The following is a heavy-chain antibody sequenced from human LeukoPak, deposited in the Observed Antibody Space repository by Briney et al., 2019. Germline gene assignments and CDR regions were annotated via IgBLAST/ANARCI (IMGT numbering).Heavy chain of an antibody. CDR1: GGSFSNSY. D-gene: IGHD4-11*01. V-gene: IGHV4-4*07. J-gene: IGHJ4*02. CDR2: LYPTGDT. Sequence: PSETLSLTCNVSGGSFSNSYWTWIRQPAGKGLEWIGRLYPTGDTKYNPSLKSRVTISGDQSKNQFFLKLTSMTAADTAVYYCAREAGHTVRPEAFHFWGQGTLVTVSS. CDR3: AREAGHTVRPEAFHF.